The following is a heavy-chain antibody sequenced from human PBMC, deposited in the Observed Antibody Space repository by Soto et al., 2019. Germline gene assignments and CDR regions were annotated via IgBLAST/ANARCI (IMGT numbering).Heavy chain of an antibody. CDR1: SGSISSSNW. V-gene: IGHV4-4*02. Sequence: QVQLQESGPGLVKPSGTLSLTCAVSSGSISSSNWWSWVRQPPGKGLEWIGEIYHRGSTNYNPSLKSRVTISVDKSKNQFSLKLSSVTAADTAVYYCARGSRYNWNYRWFDPWGQGTLVTVSS. CDR2: IYHRGST. CDR3: ARGSRYNWNYRWFDP. J-gene: IGHJ5*02. D-gene: IGHD1-7*01.